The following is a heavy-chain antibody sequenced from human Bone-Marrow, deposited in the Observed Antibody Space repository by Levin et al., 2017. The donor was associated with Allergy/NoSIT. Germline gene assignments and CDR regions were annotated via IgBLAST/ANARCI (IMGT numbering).Heavy chain of an antibody. CDR1: GFTFSSYW. J-gene: IGHJ3*02. D-gene: IGHD2-2*01. CDR2: IKQDGSEK. V-gene: IGHV3-7*01. Sequence: GESLKISCAASGFTFSSYWMSWVRQAPGKGLEWVANIKQDGSEKYYVDSVKGRFTISRDNAKNSLYLQMNSLRAEDTAVYYCARDGEIGYCISTSCYSGRPFDSWGQGTMVTVSS. CDR3: ARDGEIGYCISTSCYSGRPFDS.